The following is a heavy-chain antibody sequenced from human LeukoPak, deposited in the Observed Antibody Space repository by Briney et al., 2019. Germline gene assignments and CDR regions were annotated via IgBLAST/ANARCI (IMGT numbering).Heavy chain of an antibody. J-gene: IGHJ4*02. D-gene: IGHD6-13*01. CDR1: GFTFSSYA. Sequence: GGSLRLSCAASGFTFSSYAMHWVRQAPGKGLEWVAVISYDGSNKYYADSVKGRFTISRDNSKNTLYLQMNSLRAEDTAVYYCARDPYPIAAAGHFDYWGQGTLVTVSS. CDR2: ISYDGSNK. V-gene: IGHV3-30-3*01. CDR3: ARDPYPIAAAGHFDY.